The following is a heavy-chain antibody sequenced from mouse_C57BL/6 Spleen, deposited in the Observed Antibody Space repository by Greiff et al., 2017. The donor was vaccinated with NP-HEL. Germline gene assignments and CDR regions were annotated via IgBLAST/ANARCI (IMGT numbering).Heavy chain of an antibody. CDR3: ARSYGSTGTGAMDY. Sequence: QVQLKQPGAELVMPGASVKLSCKASGYTFTSYWMHWVKQRPGQGLEWIGEIDPSDSYTNYNQKFKGKSTLTVDKSSSTAYMQLSSLTSEDSAVYYCARSYGSTGTGAMDYWGQGTSVTVSS. J-gene: IGHJ4*01. D-gene: IGHD1-1*01. V-gene: IGHV1-69*01. CDR2: IDPSDSYT. CDR1: GYTFTSYW.